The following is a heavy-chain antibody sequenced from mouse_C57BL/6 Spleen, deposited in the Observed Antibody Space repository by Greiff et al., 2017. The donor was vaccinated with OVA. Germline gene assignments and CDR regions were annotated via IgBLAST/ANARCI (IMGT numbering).Heavy chain of an antibody. J-gene: IGHJ3*01. CDR3: TRTRLRREFAY. CDR1: GYTFTDYE. D-gene: IGHD2-4*01. Sequence: VQLQQSGAELVRPGASVTLSCKASGYTFTDYEMHWVKQTPVHGLEWIGAIDPETGGTAYNQKFKGKAILTADKSSSTAYMELRSLTSEDSAVYYCTRTRLRREFAYWGQGTLVTVSA. V-gene: IGHV1-15*01. CDR2: IDPETGGT.